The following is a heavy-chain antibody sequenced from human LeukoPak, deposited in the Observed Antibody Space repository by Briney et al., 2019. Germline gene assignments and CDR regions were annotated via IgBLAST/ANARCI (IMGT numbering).Heavy chain of an antibody. Sequence: GGSLRLSCAASGFTFSSYGMHWVRQASGKGLEWVAFIRYDGSNKYYADSVKGRFTISRDNSKNTLYLQMNSLRAEDTAVYYCAKDPARDYYYYYMDVWGKGTTVTVSS. CDR1: GFTFSSYG. CDR3: AKDPARDYYYYYMDV. J-gene: IGHJ6*03. D-gene: IGHD5-24*01. CDR2: IRYDGSNK. V-gene: IGHV3-30*02.